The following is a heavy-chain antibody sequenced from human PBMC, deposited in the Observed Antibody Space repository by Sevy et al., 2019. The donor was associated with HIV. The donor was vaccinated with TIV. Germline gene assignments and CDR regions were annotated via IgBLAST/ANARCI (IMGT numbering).Heavy chain of an antibody. CDR3: ARVCGSSPSAFDI. V-gene: IGHV1-3*01. CDR1: GYTFTSYA. D-gene: IGHD6-13*01. J-gene: IGHJ3*02. CDR2: INAGNGNT. Sequence: ASVKVSCKASGYTFTSYAMHWVRQAPGQRLEWMGWINAGNGNTKYSQKFQGRVTITRDTSASTAYMELSSLRSEDTAVYYCARVCGSSPSAFDIWGQGTMVTVSS.